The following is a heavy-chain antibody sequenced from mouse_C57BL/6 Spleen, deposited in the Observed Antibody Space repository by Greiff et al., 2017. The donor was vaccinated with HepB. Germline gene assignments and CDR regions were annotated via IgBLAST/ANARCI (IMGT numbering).Heavy chain of an antibody. CDR2: ILPGSGST. D-gene: IGHD2-1*01. Sequence: VQLQQSGAELMKPGASVKLSCKATGYTFTGYWIEWVKQRPGHGLEWIGEILPGSGSTTYNEKFKGNATFTADTSSNTAYMQLSSLTTEDSAIYYCARGGIYYGNPYAMDYWGQGTSVTVSS. V-gene: IGHV1-9*01. CDR1: GYTFTGYW. J-gene: IGHJ4*01. CDR3: ARGGIYYGNPYAMDY.